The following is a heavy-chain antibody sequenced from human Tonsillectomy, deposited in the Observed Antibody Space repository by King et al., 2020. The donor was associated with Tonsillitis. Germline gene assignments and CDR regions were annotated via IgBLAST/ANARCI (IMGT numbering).Heavy chain of an antibody. CDR3: ARHRGDSSSWYNY. J-gene: IGHJ4*02. V-gene: IGHV4-59*08. CDR2: ISKSGST. D-gene: IGHD6-13*01. CDR1: GGSISSYY. Sequence: QLQESGPGLVKPSETLSLTCTVSGGSISSYYWSWIRQPPGKGLEWIGYISKSGSTNYNPSLKSRVTISVDTFKNQFSLKLSSVTAADTALYYCARHRGDSSSWYNYWGQGTLVTVSS.